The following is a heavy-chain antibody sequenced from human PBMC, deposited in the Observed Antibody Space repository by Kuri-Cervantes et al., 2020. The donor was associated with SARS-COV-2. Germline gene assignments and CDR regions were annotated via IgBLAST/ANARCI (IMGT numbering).Heavy chain of an antibody. CDR3: TRYDFWSGYYLDY. CDR2: IRSKAYGGTT. D-gene: IGHD3-3*01. CDR1: GFTFGDYA. Sequence: GESLKISCAAFGFTFGDYAMSWVRQAPGKGLEWVGFIRSKAYGGTTEYAASVKGRFTISRDDSKSIAYLQMNSLKTEDTAVYYCTRYDFWSGYYLDYWGQGTLVTVSS. V-gene: IGHV3-49*04. J-gene: IGHJ4*02.